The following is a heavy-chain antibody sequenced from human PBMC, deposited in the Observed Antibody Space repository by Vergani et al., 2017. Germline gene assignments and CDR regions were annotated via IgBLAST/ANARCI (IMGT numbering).Heavy chain of an antibody. Sequence: EVQLVESGGGLVQPGGSLRLSCAASGFTFSSYSMNWVRQAPGTGLEWVSYISSSSSTIYYADSVKGRFTISRDNAKNSLYLQMNSLRAEDTAVYYCARDLIRFGELSYYYYGMDVWGQGTTVTVSS. CDR2: ISSSSSTI. J-gene: IGHJ6*02. V-gene: IGHV3-48*04. CDR3: ARDLIRFGELSYYYYGMDV. D-gene: IGHD3-10*01. CDR1: GFTFSSYS.